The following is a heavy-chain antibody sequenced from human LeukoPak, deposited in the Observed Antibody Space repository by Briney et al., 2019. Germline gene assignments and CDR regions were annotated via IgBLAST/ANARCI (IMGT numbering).Heavy chain of an antibody. Sequence: SETLSLTCTVSGGSISSYYWSWIRQPPGRGLEWIGYIYYSGSTNYNPSLKSRVTISLDTSKNHFSLKLSSVTDADTAVYYCARHERARATFDPWGQGTLVTVSS. CDR2: IYYSGST. V-gene: IGHV4-59*08. CDR3: ARHERARATFDP. CDR1: GGSISSYY. J-gene: IGHJ5*02.